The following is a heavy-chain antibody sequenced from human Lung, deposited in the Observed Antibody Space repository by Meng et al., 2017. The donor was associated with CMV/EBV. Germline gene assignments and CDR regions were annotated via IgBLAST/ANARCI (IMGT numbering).Heavy chain of an antibody. CDR2: VYYAGST. Sequence: SETLSLTCTVSGGSVSSGTYYWSWIRQPPGKGLEWIGYVYYAGSTNYNPSLESRITISVNTSKNQFSMKLTSVTAADAAKYYCARFATTGLSTWGPGTMVTVSS. CDR1: GGSVSSGTYY. CDR3: ARFATTGLST. D-gene: IGHD4-17*01. J-gene: IGHJ4*02. V-gene: IGHV4-61*01.